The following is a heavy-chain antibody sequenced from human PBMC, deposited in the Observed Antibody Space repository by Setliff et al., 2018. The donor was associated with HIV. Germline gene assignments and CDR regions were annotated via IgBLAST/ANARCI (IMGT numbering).Heavy chain of an antibody. Sequence: SETLSLTCADSGGSVSSPSYYWGWIRQPPGKGLEWIGSVYNSGITFKNPSLKSRVSISVDRSGNQFSLRLTSVTAADTAVYYCATCRHRPSNWFDPWGQGTVVTVSS. J-gene: IGHJ5*02. CDR1: GGSVSSPSYY. CDR3: ATCRHRPSNWFDP. V-gene: IGHV4-39*07. CDR2: VYNSGIT.